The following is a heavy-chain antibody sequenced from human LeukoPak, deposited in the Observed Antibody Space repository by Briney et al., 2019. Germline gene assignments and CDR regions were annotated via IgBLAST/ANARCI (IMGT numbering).Heavy chain of an antibody. J-gene: IGHJ2*01. CDR1: GFTFSSYA. CDR3: ARRWLAPYWYFDL. D-gene: IGHD6-19*01. CDR2: TNSDGSYT. V-gene: IGHV3-74*01. Sequence: GGSLRLSCAASGFTFSSYAMHWVRQAPGKGLVWVARTNSDGSYTNYADSVKGRFIISRDNAKNSLYLQMNSLRAEDTAVYYCARRWLAPYWYFDLWGRGTLVTVSS.